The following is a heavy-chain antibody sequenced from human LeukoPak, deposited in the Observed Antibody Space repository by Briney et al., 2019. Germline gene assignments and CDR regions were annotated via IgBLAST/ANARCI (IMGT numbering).Heavy chain of an antibody. Sequence: ASVKVSCKASGYTFTSYYMHWVRQAPGQGLEWMGIINPSGGSTSYAQKFQGRVTMTRDTSTSTVYMELSSLRSEDTAVYYCARVAGVGATIDKYSDYWCQGTLVTVSS. V-gene: IGHV1-46*01. CDR1: GYTFTSYY. D-gene: IGHD1-26*01. CDR2: INPSGGST. J-gene: IGHJ4*02. CDR3: ARVAGVGATIDKYSDY.